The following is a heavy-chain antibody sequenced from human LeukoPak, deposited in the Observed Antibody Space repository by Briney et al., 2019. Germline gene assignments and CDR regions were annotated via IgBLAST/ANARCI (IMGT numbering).Heavy chain of an antibody. V-gene: IGHV3-21*01. Sequence: GGSLRLSCAASGFTFSSYSMNWVRQAPGKGLEWVSSISSSSSYIYYAGSVKGRFTISRDNAKNSLYLQMNSLRAEDTAVYYCASGDDILTGYFDYWGQGTLVTVSS. D-gene: IGHD3-9*01. CDR1: GFTFSSYS. J-gene: IGHJ4*02. CDR3: ASGDDILTGYFDY. CDR2: ISSSSSYI.